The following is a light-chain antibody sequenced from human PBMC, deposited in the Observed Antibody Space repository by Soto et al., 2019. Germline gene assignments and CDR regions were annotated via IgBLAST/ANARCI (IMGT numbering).Light chain of an antibody. J-gene: IGKJ1*01. CDR3: HQYGRSLQT. Sequence: DVMMTHSPLSLPVTLGQPASSSCRSSQSLVHSDGNTYLNWFQQRPGQSPRRLIYMVSNRDSGVPDRFSGSGSGTEFTLTVDRLEPEDFAVYYCHQYGRSLQTFGRGTKVDIK. CDR2: MVS. V-gene: IGKV2-30*02. CDR1: QSLVHSDGNTY.